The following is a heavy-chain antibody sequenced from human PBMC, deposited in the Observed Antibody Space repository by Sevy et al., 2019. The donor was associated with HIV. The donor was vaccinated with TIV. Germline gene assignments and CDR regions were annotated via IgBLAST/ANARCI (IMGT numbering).Heavy chain of an antibody. J-gene: IGHJ4*02. Sequence: ASVKVSCKASGGTFSSYAISWVRQAPGQGLEWMGGIIPIFGTANYAQKFQGRVTITADESTSTAYMELSSLRSEDTAVYYGARDLSENYYDSSGYYRMRVASGGENYWGQGTLVTVSS. CDR2: IIPIFGTA. V-gene: IGHV1-69*13. CDR1: GGTFSSYA. D-gene: IGHD3-22*01. CDR3: ARDLSENYYDSSGYYRMRVASGGENY.